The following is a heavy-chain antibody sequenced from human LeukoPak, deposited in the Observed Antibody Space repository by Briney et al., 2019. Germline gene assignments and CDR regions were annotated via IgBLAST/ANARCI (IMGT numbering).Heavy chain of an antibody. CDR2: IIPICGTA. D-gene: IGHD3-9*01. V-gene: IGHV1-69*01. CDR3: ARAPYSDILTGRRGGYYFDY. J-gene: IGHJ4*02. Sequence: ASVKVSCKASGGTFSSYAISWVRQAPGQGLEWMGGIIPICGTANYAQKLQGRVTITADESTSTTYMELSSLRSEDTAVYYCARAPYSDILTGRRGGYYFDYWGQGTLVTVSS. CDR1: GGTFSSYA.